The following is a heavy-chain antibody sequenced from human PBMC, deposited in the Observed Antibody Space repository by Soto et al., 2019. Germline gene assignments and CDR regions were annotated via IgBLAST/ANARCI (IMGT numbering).Heavy chain of an antibody. CDR2: IIPIFGTA. V-gene: IGHV1-69*12. CDR1: GGTFGSYA. J-gene: IGHJ4*02. Sequence: QVQLVQSGAEVKKPGSSVKVSCKASGGTFGSYAISWVRQAPGQGLEWMGGIIPIFGTANYAQKFQGRVTITADESTSTAYMELSSLRSEDTAVYYCARVRYCGGDCHASLDYWGQGTLVTVSS. CDR3: ARVRYCGGDCHASLDY. D-gene: IGHD2-21*02.